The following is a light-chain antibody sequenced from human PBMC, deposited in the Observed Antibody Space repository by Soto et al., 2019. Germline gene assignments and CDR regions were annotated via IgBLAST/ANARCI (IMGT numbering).Light chain of an antibody. CDR1: SSNIGTNT. CDR2: GNN. Sequence: QSVLTQPPSASGTPGQRVTISCSGSSSNIGTNTVNWYQQLPGTAPKLLIFGNNQRPSGVPDRFSGSKSDTSASLAISGLQSEDEADYSCAAWDDSLSGPVFGGGTKLTVL. J-gene: IGLJ2*01. CDR3: AAWDDSLSGPV. V-gene: IGLV1-44*01.